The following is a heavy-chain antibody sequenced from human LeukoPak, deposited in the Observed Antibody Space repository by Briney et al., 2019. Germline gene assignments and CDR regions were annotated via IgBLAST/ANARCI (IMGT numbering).Heavy chain of an antibody. CDR2: IGQDGSEK. CDR3: ARVTSSRNGDC. V-gene: IGHV3-7*04. D-gene: IGHD2-2*01. J-gene: IGHJ4*02. CDR1: GFTFSSYW. Sequence: GGSLRLSCAASGFTFSSYWMSWVRQAPGKGLEWVANIGQDGSEKYYVDSVKGRFTISRDNAKNSLFLQMNSLRPEDTAIYYCARVTSSRNGDCWGQGTLVTVSS.